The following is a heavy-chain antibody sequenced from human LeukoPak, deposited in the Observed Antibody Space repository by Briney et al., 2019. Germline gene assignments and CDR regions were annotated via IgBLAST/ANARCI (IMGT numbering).Heavy chain of an antibody. CDR2: IGGLGGST. J-gene: IGHJ4*02. CDR3: ARDPGVVAFHYFDF. CDR1: GFTFSSHA. Sequence: GGSLRLSCEASGFTFSSHAMAWVRQAPGKGLEWVSAIGGLGGSTYYADSVKGRVTISRDNSKNTVYLEMNSLRAEDTALYYCARDPGVVAFHYFDFWGQGILVTVSS. D-gene: IGHD3-3*01. V-gene: IGHV3-23*01.